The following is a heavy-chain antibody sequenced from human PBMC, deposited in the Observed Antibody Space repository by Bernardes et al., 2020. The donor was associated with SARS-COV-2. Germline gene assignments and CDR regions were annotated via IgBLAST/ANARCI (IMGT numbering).Heavy chain of an antibody. Sequence: GGSLRLSCAASGFTFDDYAMHWVRQAPGKGLEWVSGISWNSGSIGYADSVKGRFTISRDNAKNSLYLQMNSLRAEDTALYYCAKDTEWDTAMVMDYWGQGTLVTVYS. J-gene: IGHJ4*02. V-gene: IGHV3-9*01. CDR3: AKDTEWDTAMVMDY. CDR2: ISWNSGSI. D-gene: IGHD5-18*01. CDR1: GFTFDDYA.